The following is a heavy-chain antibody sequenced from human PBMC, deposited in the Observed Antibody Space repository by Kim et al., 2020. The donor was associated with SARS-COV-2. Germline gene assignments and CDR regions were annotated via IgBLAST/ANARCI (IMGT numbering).Heavy chain of an antibody. V-gene: IGHV4-59*09. Sequence: SNNYNPSHQSRVNISVDTSKNQFSLKLSSVTAADTAVYYCARGGGDDFDCWGQGTLVTVSS. J-gene: IGHJ4*02. CDR2: SN. D-gene: IGHD4-17*01. CDR3: ARGGGDDFDC.